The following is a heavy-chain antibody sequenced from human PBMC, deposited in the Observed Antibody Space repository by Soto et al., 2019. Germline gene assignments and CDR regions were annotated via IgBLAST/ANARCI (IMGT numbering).Heavy chain of an antibody. J-gene: IGHJ4*02. CDR2: IYYTGGT. D-gene: IGHD3-9*01. V-gene: IGHV4-31*03. Sequence: LSITSSVSGGSISSSEYHWNWIRQLPGKGLEWIGYIYYTGGTYSSPSLRSRVTMSIDTSKNHFSLKLSSVTAADTAVYYCASAAILTGYYYWGKGAQVTVSS. CDR1: GGSISSSEYH. CDR3: ASAAILTGYYY.